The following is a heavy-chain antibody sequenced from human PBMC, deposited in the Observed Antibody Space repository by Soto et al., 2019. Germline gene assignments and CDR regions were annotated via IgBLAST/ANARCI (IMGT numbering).Heavy chain of an antibody. D-gene: IGHD3-3*01. CDR2: IYYSGST. V-gene: IGHV4-59*01. J-gene: IGHJ5*02. CDR3: ARTITIFGVVTSGGWFDP. Sequence: SETLSLTCTVSGGSISSYYWSWIRQPPGKGLEWIGYIYYSGSTNYNPSLKSRVTISVDTSKNQFSLKLSSVTAADTAVYYCARTITIFGVVTSGGWFDPWGQGTLVTVSS. CDR1: GGSISSYY.